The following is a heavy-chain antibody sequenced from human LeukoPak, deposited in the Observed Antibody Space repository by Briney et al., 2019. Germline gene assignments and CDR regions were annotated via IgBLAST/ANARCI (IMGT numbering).Heavy chain of an antibody. D-gene: IGHD6-19*01. J-gene: IGHJ4*02. Sequence: GGSLRLSCTVSGFTFDDYAMHWVRQAPGKGLEWVSGIRWNSGKIAYADSVKGRFTISRDNAKNSLYLQMNSLRAEDTALYYCAKDISVAGTRIWYRGQGTLVTVSS. CDR1: GFTFDDYA. CDR2: IRWNSGKI. CDR3: AKDISVAGTRIWY. V-gene: IGHV3-9*01.